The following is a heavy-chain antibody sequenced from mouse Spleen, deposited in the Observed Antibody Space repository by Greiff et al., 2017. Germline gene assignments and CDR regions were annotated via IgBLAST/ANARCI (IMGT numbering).Heavy chain of an antibody. CDR1: GYTFTDYE. CDR3: TRKALYGDYVNYYAMDY. Sequence: VKLVESGAELVRPGASVTLSCKASGYTFTDYEMHWVKQTPVHGLEWIGAIDPETGGTAYNQKFKGKAILTADKSSSTAYMELRSLTSEDSAVYYCTRKALYGDYVNYYAMDYWGQGTSVTVSS. J-gene: IGHJ4*01. D-gene: IGHD2-13*01. CDR2: IDPETGGT. V-gene: IGHV1-15*01.